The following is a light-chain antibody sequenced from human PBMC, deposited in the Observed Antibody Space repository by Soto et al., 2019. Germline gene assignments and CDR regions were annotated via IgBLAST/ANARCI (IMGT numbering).Light chain of an antibody. CDR1: QSCSSN. V-gene: IGKV3-15*01. CDR2: GAS. Sequence: IVVTQSPATLSVSPWERATLSCRASQSCSSNLAWYQQKPGQAPRLLIYGASTRATGVPARFSGSGSGTEFTLAISSLQSEDFAVYYCQQYNNWPRTFGQGTRLEIK. CDR3: QQYNNWPRT. J-gene: IGKJ5*01.